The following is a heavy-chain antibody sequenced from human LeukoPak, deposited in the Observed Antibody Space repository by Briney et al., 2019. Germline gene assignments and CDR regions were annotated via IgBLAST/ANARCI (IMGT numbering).Heavy chain of an antibody. V-gene: IGHV4-34*01. CDR1: GGSFSGYY. CDR3: ATLPEGPRASPWYFDL. D-gene: IGHD2-2*01. CDR2: INHSGST. Sequence: SETLSLTCAVYGGSFSGYYWSWIRQPPGKGLEWIGEINHSGSTNYNPSLKSRVTISVDTSKNQFSLKLSSVTAADTAVYYCATLPEGPRASPWYFDLWGRGTLVTVSS. J-gene: IGHJ2*01.